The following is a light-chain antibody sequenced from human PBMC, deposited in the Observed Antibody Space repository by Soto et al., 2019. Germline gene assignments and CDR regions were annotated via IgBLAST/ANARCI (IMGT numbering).Light chain of an antibody. CDR2: DVS. Sequence: QSALTQPASVSGSPGQSITISCTGTSSDVGTYNYVSWYQQHPGEAPKFIIYDVSHRPSGVSIRFSGSKSGNTASLTISGLEDEDEADYYCSSNTSSQSWIFGGGTKLTVL. CDR1: SSDVGTYNY. J-gene: IGLJ3*02. CDR3: SSNTSSQSWI. V-gene: IGLV2-14*01.